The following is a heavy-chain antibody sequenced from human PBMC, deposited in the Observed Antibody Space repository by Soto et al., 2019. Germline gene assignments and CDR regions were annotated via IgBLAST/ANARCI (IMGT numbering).Heavy chain of an antibody. CDR1: GYTFTNDY. V-gene: IGHV1-46*01. CDR2: INPSTGTT. CDR3: ARGRTTYYDFWSGYSYYYYMDV. Sequence: ASVKVSCKASGYTFTNDYMHWVRQAPGQGLEWMGIINPSTGTTSYAQKFQGRVTMTRDTSTSTVHMELSSLRSDDTAVYYCARGRTTYYDFWSGYSYYYYMDVWGKGTTVTVSS. D-gene: IGHD3-3*01. J-gene: IGHJ6*03.